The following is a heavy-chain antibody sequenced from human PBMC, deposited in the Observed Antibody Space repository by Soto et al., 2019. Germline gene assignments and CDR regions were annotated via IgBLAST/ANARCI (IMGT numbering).Heavy chain of an antibody. Sequence: QVQLQQWGAGLLKPAETLSLTCGVYGGSFSGYYWTWIRQPPGKGLEWIGEINHRGSTNYNPSLKSRLAISVDTSTNHFSLRLGSVTAADTAVYYCARGLTYYYDSTSYALDYWGPGTLVTVSS. V-gene: IGHV4-34*01. CDR1: GGSFSGYY. D-gene: IGHD3-22*01. J-gene: IGHJ4*02. CDR2: INHRGST. CDR3: ARGLTYYYDSTSYALDY.